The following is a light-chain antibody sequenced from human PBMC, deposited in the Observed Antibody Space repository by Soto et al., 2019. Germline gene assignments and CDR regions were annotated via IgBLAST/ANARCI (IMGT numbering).Light chain of an antibody. CDR2: EVS. J-gene: IGLJ2*01. CDR1: SSDVGSYNL. CDR3: CSYAGSTPVV. V-gene: IGLV2-23*02. Sequence: QSVLTQPASVSGSPGQSITISCTGTSSDVGSYNLISWYQQSPGKAPILMIYEVSKRPSGVSNRFSGSKSGNTASLTISGLQADDEADYHCCSYAGSTPVVFGGGTKLTVL.